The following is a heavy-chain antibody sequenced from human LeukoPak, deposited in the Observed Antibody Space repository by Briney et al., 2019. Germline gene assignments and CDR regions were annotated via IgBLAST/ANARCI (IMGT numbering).Heavy chain of an antibody. D-gene: IGHD6-13*01. CDR2: IYYSGST. J-gene: IGHJ5*02. V-gene: IGHV4-59*01. CDR1: GGSISSYY. CDR3: ARGGYSSSWYGERWFDH. Sequence: PSETLSLTCTVSGGSISSYYWSWIRQPPGKGLEWIGYIYYSGSTNYNPSLKSRVTISVDTSKNQFSLKLSSVTAADTAVYYCARGGYSSSWYGERWFDHWGQGTLVTVSS.